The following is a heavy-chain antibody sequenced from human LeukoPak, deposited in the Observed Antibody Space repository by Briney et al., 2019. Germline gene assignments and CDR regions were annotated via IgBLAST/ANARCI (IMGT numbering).Heavy chain of an antibody. CDR3: ARVGEYCTGISCLDY. V-gene: IGHV1-18*01. CDR2: ISAYNGDT. CDR1: GYTFTNYG. J-gene: IGHJ4*02. D-gene: IGHD2-2*01. Sequence: ASVKVSCKASGYTFTNYGISWVRQAPGQGLEWMGWISAYNGDTSYAQKLQGRVTMTTDTSTSTAYMELRSLGSDDTAVYYCARVGEYCTGISCLDYWSQGTLSPSPQ.